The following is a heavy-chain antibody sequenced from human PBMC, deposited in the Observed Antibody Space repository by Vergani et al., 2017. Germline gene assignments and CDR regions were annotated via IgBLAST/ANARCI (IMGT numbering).Heavy chain of an antibody. V-gene: IGHV3-33*01. D-gene: IGHD3-3*01. Sequence: QVQLVESGGGVVQPGRSLRLSCAASGFTFSSYGMHWVRQAPGKGLEWVAVIWYDGSNKYYADSVKGRFTISRDNSKNTLYLQMNSLRAEDTAVYYCARDSIFGVVSATEFDYWGQGTTVTVSS. CDR2: IWYDGSNK. J-gene: IGHJ4*03. CDR1: GFTFSSYG. CDR3: ARDSIFGVVSATEFDY.